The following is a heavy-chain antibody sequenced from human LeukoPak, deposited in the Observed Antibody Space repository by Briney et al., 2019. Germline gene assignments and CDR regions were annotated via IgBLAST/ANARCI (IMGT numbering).Heavy chain of an antibody. CDR3: ARDKITVAGTGPYHPFDY. D-gene: IGHD6-19*01. J-gene: IGHJ4*02. CDR2: ISSSSSTI. CDR1: GFTFSSYS. V-gene: IGHV3-48*04. Sequence: GGSLRLSCAASGFTFSSYSMNWVCQAPGKGLEWVSYISSSSSTIYYADSVKGRFTISRDNAKNSLYLQMNSLRAEDTAVYYCARDKITVAGTGPYHPFDYWGQGTLVTVSS.